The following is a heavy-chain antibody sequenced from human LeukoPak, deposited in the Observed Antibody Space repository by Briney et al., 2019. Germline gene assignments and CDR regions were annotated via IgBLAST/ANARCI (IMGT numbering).Heavy chain of an antibody. J-gene: IGHJ6*02. D-gene: IGHD2-15*01. CDR2: IIPILGTA. CDR1: GGTFSSYA. CDR3: ARYCSGGSCYSFGYYYYGMDV. Sequence: SVKVSCKASGGTFSSYAISWVRQAPGQGLEWMGGIIPILGTANYAQKFQGRVTITADESTSTAYMELSSLRSEDTAVYYCARYCSGGSCYSFGYYYYGMDVWGQGTTVTVSS. V-gene: IGHV1-69*13.